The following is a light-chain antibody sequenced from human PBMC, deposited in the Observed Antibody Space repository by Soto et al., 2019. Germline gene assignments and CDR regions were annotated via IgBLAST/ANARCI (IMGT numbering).Light chain of an antibody. J-gene: IGKJ3*01. CDR3: QQYNNWPPG. V-gene: IGKV3-15*01. CDR1: QSVSSN. CDR2: GAS. Sequence: EIVMTQSPATLSVSPGERATLSCRASQSVSSNLAWYQQKPGQAPRLLIYGASTRATGIPARFSGSGSGTEVTLTISSLQSEDFAVHYCQQYNNWPPGFGPGTKVDIK.